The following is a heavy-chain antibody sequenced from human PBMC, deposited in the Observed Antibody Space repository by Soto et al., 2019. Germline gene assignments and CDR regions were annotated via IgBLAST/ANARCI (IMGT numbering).Heavy chain of an antibody. CDR2: IYSRGDT. D-gene: IGHD2-21*01. V-gene: IGHV4-4*07. J-gene: IGHJ6*02. Sequence: PSETLSLTCSVSGGSMRSYYWNWLRQPAGKGLEWIGRIYSRGDTNYNPSVKSRVTMSVDTSKNEFSLRLNSVTAADPAVYYCAGIGEDVYYGMDVWGQGTTVTVSS. CDR3: AGIGEDVYYGMDV. CDR1: GGSMRSYY.